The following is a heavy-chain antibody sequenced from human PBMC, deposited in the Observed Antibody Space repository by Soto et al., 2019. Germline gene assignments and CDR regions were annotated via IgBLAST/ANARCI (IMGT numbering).Heavy chain of an antibody. CDR2: INTDGTTT. CDR3: ATAGNYRFDT. V-gene: IGHV3-74*01. CDR1: EFTFSDYW. J-gene: IGHJ4*01. D-gene: IGHD3-16*02. Sequence: GGSLRLSCTVSEFTFSDYWMHWVRQAPGKGLVWVSRINTDGTTTNYADSVKGRFTFSRDNARNTLYLQMNSLRGEDTAVYYCATAGNYRFDTWGHGTLVTVSS.